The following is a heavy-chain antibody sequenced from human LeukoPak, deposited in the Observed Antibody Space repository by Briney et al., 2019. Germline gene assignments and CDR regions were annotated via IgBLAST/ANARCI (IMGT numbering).Heavy chain of an antibody. CDR1: GCTFTTYY. Sequence: ASVKVSCKASGCTFTTYYMHWVRQAPAQGLEWMGIIDPSGGSTSYAQKFQGRVTMTRDTSTSTVYMELSSLRSDDTAVYYCARLSQQTFDIWGQGTLVTVSS. CDR3: ARLSQQTFDI. V-gene: IGHV1-46*01. CDR2: IDPSGGST. J-gene: IGHJ3*02.